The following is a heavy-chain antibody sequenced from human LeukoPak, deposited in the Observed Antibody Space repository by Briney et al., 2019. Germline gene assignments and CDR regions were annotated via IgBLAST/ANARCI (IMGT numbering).Heavy chain of an antibody. D-gene: IGHD6-13*01. Sequence: PSETLSLTCTVSGYSIRSGYYWGWIRQPPGKGLEWIGNIYPTGSTYYNPSLKSRVTISVDTSKNQFSLKVSSVSAADTAVYYCARAYSSSWYWNWFDPWGQGTLVTVSS. CDR3: ARAYSSSWYWNWFDP. CDR1: GYSIRSGYY. J-gene: IGHJ5*02. V-gene: IGHV4-38-2*02. CDR2: IYPTGST.